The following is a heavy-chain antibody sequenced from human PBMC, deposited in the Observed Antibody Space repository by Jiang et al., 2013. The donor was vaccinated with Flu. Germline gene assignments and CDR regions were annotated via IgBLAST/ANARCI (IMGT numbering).Heavy chain of an antibody. CDR1: GGSFSGYY. D-gene: IGHD3-22*01. CDR2: INHSGST. Sequence: LLKPSETLSLTCAVYGGSFSGYYWSWIRQPPGKGLEWIGEINHSGSTNYNPSLKSRVTISVDTSKNQFSLKLTSVTAADTAVYYCARTYYDSSGYYSDWYFDLWGRGTLVTVSS. CDR3: ARTYYDSSGYYSDWYFDL. J-gene: IGHJ2*01. V-gene: IGHV4-34*01.